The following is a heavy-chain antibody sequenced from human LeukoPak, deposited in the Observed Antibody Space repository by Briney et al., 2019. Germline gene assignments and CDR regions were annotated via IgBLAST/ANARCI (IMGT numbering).Heavy chain of an antibody. CDR3: AKGEYDSSGYYTYYYYGMDV. D-gene: IGHD3-22*01. CDR2: ISGSGGST. V-gene: IGHV3-23*01. Sequence: PGGSLRLSCAASGFTFSSYAMSWVRQAPGKGLEWVSAISGSGGSTYYADSVKGRFTISRDNSKNTLYLQMNSLRAEDTAVYYCAKGEYDSSGYYTYYYYGMDVWGQGTTVTVSS. J-gene: IGHJ6*02. CDR1: GFTFSSYA.